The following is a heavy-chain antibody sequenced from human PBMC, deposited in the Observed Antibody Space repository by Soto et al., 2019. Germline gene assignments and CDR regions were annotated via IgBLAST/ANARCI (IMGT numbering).Heavy chain of an antibody. J-gene: IGHJ4*02. V-gene: IGHV4-31*03. CDR3: ARDPPADAEWPID. CDR2: IYYSGST. D-gene: IGHD3-3*01. Sequence: QVQLQESGPGLVKPSQTLSLTCTVSGGSISSGGYYWSWIRQHPGKGLEWIGYIYYSGSTYYNPSLKRRVTISVDTSKNHFSLKLSSGPAADTAVYYCARDPPADAEWPIDWGQGTLVTVSS. CDR1: GGSISSGGYY.